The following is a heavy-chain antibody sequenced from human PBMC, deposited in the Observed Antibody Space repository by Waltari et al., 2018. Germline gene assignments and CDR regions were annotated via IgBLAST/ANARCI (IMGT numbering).Heavy chain of an antibody. V-gene: IGHV3-15*01. CDR2: INRKSDGETA. CDR1: GFPFSDAW. CDR3: AKYRSGWSFDY. Sequence: EVQLAESGGGLVKPGGSLRLSCAASGFPFSDAWMSWVRQAPGKGLEWVGHINRKSDGETADYAAPVKGRFTISRDDSKNTVYLQMNSLKTEDTAMYYCAKYRSGWSFDYWGQGTLVTVSS. J-gene: IGHJ4*02. D-gene: IGHD6-19*01.